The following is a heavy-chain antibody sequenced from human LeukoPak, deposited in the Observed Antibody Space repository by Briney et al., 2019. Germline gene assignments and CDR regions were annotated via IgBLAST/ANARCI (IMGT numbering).Heavy chain of an antibody. J-gene: IGHJ4*02. V-gene: IGHV3-7*01. CDR2: IVTDGSAQ. D-gene: IGHD3/OR15-3a*01. CDR1: GFNFRDRW. CDR3: ATGGTRCLDS. Sequence: PGGSLTLSCAASGFNFRDRWLDWVRQAPGAGLEWLGNIVTDGSAQHYADSVKGRFSISRDNRRNLMYLHMNSLRVEDTAIYYCATGGTRCLDSWGQGTLVTVSS.